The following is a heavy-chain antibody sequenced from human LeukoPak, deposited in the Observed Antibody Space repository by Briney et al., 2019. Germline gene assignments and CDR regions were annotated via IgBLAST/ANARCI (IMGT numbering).Heavy chain of an antibody. CDR2: ISPNSGGT. D-gene: IGHD5-12*01. J-gene: IGHJ4*02. CDR1: GYTFTGYS. CDR3: ARVGGGYSGYDFDY. V-gene: IGHV1-2*02. Sequence: ASVKVSCKASGYTFTGYSMHWVRQAPGQGLEWMGWISPNSGGTNYAQKLQGRVTMTTDTSTSTAYMELRSLRSDDTAVYYCARVGGGYSGYDFDYWGQGTLVTVSS.